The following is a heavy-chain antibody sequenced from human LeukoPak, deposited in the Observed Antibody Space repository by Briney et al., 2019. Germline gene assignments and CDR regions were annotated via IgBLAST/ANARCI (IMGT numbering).Heavy chain of an antibody. CDR1: GFTVSSNY. CDR2: IYSGGDT. D-gene: IGHD3-3*01. V-gene: IGHV3-53*01. Sequence: GGSLRLSCAASGFTVSSNYMSWVRQAPGKGLEWVSVIYSGGDTTYADSVKGRFTISRDDSKNTLYLQMNSLRAEDTAVYYCARSQLRSNLDPWGQGTLVTVSS. J-gene: IGHJ5*02. CDR3: ARSQLRSNLDP.